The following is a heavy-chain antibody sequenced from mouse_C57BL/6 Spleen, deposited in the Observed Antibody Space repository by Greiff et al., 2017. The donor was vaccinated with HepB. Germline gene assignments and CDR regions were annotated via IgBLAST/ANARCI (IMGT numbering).Heavy chain of an antibody. Sequence: QVQLKESGPELVKPGASVKISCKASGYAFSSSWMNWVKQRPGKGLEWIGRIYPGDGDTNYNGKFKGKATLTADKSSSTAYMQLSSLTSEDSAVYFCARWGTTVVATPYWGQGTLVTVSA. CDR1: GYAFSSSW. CDR3: ARWGTTVVATPY. CDR2: IYPGDGDT. D-gene: IGHD1-1*01. J-gene: IGHJ3*01. V-gene: IGHV1-82*01.